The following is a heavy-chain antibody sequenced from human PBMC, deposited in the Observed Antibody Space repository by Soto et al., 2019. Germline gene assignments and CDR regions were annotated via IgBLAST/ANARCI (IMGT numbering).Heavy chain of an antibody. V-gene: IGHV4-34*01. Sequence: PSETLSLTCAVYGGSFSGYYWSWIRQPPGKGLEWIGEINHSGSTNYNPSLKSRVTISVDTSKNQFSLKLSSVTAADTAVYYCARDPTVAGSSAAYFDYWGQGTLVTVSS. CDR3: ARDPTVAGSSAAYFDY. CDR1: GGSFSGYY. D-gene: IGHD6-6*01. CDR2: INHSGST. J-gene: IGHJ4*02.